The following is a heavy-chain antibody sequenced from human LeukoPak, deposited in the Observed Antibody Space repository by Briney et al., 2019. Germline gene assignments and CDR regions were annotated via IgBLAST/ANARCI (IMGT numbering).Heavy chain of an antibody. J-gene: IGHJ4*02. CDR1: GYTFTSYA. D-gene: IGHD4-17*01. CDR2: INTNTGIP. Sequence: GASVKVSCKASGYTFTSYAMNWVRQAPGQGLEWMGWINTNTGIPTSAQGFTGRFVFSLDTSASTAYLQISSLKAEDTAVYYCARDGDDYGDLRLDYWGQGTLVTVSS. CDR3: ARDGDDYGDLRLDY. V-gene: IGHV7-4-1*02.